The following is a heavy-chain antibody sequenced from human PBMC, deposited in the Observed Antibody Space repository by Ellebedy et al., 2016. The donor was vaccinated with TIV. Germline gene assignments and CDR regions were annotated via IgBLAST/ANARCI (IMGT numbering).Heavy chain of an antibody. Sequence: GGSLRLXXAASGFSFSNHWMTWVRQAPGKGLEWVSYIDGTSTFITYADAVKGRFAISRDNAKNSVHLQMNSLRAEDSAVYYCARDLGLSGREVLDYWGQGTLVTVSS. V-gene: IGHV3-21*01. J-gene: IGHJ4*02. CDR2: IDGTSTFI. D-gene: IGHD3-16*01. CDR1: GFSFSNHW. CDR3: ARDLGLSGREVLDY.